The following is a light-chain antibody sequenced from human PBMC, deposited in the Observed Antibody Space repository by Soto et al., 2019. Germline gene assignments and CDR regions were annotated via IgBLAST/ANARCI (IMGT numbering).Light chain of an antibody. V-gene: IGLV4-69*01. CDR3: QTWGTGIRV. CDR1: SGHSSYA. Sequence: QSVLTQSPSASASLGASVKLTCTLSSGHSSYAIAWHQQQPEKGPRYLMKLNSDDSHSKGDGIPDRFSGSSSGAERYLTISSLQSEDEADYYCQTWGTGIRVFGGGTQLTVL. CDR2: LNSDDSH. J-gene: IGLJ3*02.